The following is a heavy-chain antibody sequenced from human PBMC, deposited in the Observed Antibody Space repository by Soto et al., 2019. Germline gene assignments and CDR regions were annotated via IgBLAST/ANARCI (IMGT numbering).Heavy chain of an antibody. Sequence: EVQRVESGGGLVQPGGSLKLSCAASGFTFSASAMHWVRQASGKGLEWVGRVRSKANNYATAYAASVEGRFTISRDDSKNTAYLQMNSLKTEDTAVYYCTRQGGYCGGGSCYAFNDYWGQGTLVTVSS. CDR3: TRQGGYCGGGSCYAFNDY. CDR2: VRSKANNYAT. D-gene: IGHD2-15*01. V-gene: IGHV3-73*01. J-gene: IGHJ4*02. CDR1: GFTFSASA.